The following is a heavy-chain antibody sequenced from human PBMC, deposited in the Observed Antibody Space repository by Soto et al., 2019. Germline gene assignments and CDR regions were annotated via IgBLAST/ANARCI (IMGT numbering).Heavy chain of an antibody. J-gene: IGHJ5*02. CDR3: AKDSGSYPNWCDP. CDR2: ISGSGGST. D-gene: IGHD1-26*01. V-gene: IGHV3-23*01. Sequence: GGSLTLSSAPSGLTFSIYAMSLVPPAPGKGLEWVSAISGSGGSTYYADSVKGRFTISRDNSKNTLYLQMNSLRAEDTAVYYCAKDSGSYPNWCDPWGQGTLVTVSS. CDR1: GLTFSIYA.